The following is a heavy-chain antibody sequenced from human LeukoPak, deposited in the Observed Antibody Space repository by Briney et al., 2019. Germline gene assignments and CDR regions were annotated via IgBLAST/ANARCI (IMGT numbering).Heavy chain of an antibody. J-gene: IGHJ6*03. CDR1: VGSISSSIYY. CDR3: ARHQGTTVTTNPYYYYYMDV. CDR2: IYYSGST. V-gene: IGHV4-39*01. Sequence: SGTLSLTCTVSVGSISSSIYYWGWIRGPPGKGGERIGTIYYSGSTYYNTSLKSRVTMSVDTSKNQISLKLSSLTAPETALYLCARHQGTTVTTNPYYYYYMDVWGKGTTVTVSS. D-gene: IGHD4-11*01.